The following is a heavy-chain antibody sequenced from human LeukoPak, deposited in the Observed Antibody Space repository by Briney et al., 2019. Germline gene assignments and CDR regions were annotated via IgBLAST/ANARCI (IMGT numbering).Heavy chain of an antibody. CDR1: GFTFSSYS. CDR2: ISSSSSYI. D-gene: IGHD6-13*01. Sequence: GGSLRLSCAASGFTFSSYSMNWVRQAPGKGLEWVSSISSSSSYIYYADSVKGRFTISRDNAKNSLYLQMSSLRAEDTALYYCAKGGIYRGYYYYYMDVWGKGTTVTISS. V-gene: IGHV3-21*04. J-gene: IGHJ6*03. CDR3: AKGGIYRGYYYYYMDV.